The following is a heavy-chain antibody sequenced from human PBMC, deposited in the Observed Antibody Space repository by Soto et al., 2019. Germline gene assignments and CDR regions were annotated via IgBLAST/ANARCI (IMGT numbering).Heavy chain of an antibody. CDR2: ISGSGGTT. J-gene: IGHJ6*02. V-gene: IGHV3-23*01. CDR1: GFTFSSYA. CDR3: AKDLTAGTLYRLDV. D-gene: IGHD6-13*01. Sequence: GGSLRLSCAASGFTFSSYAVNWVRQAPGKGLEWVSAISGSGGTTFYADSVKGRFTISRDNSKNTLYLQMNSLRAEDTAVYYCAKDLTAGTLYRLDVWGRGTTVTVSS.